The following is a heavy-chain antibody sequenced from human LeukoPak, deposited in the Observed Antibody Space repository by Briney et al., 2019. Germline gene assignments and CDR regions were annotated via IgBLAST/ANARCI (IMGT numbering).Heavy chain of an antibody. CDR3: AKDPSWFGELLGYFDY. CDR1: GFTFSSYG. D-gene: IGHD3-10*01. J-gene: IGHJ4*02. CDR2: IRYDGSNK. Sequence: GGSLRLSCAASGFTFSSYGMHWVRQAPGKGLEGVAFIRYDGSNKYYADSEKGRFTISRDNSKNTLYLQMNSLRAEDTAVYYCAKDPSWFGELLGYFDYWGQGTLVTVSS. V-gene: IGHV3-30*02.